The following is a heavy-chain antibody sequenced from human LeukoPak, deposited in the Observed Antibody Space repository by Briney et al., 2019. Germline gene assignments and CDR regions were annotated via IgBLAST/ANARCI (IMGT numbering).Heavy chain of an antibody. Sequence: SQTLSLTCTVSGGSISSGGHYWSWIRQHPGKGLEWIGYIYYSGTTSYNPSLKSRVTISVDTSENQFSLKLSSVTAADTAVYYCVRDVGVMPAAGTLYYYGMDVWGQGTTVTVSS. J-gene: IGHJ6*02. CDR3: VRDVGVMPAAGTLYYYGMDV. CDR2: IYYSGTT. D-gene: IGHD6-13*01. V-gene: IGHV4-31*03. CDR1: GGSISSGGHY.